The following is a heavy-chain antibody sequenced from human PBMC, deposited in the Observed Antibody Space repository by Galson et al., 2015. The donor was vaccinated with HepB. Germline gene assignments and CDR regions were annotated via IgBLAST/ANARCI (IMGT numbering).Heavy chain of an antibody. CDR1: GFSLSTSGVG. CDR2: IYWDDDK. V-gene: IGHV2-5*02. Sequence: PALVKPTQTLTLTCTFSGFSLSTSGVGVGWIRQPPGKALEWLALIYWDDDKRYSPSLKSRLTITKDTSKNQVVLTMTNMDPVDTATYYCAHSKADSIAAAGPDDWFDPWGQGTLVTVSS. D-gene: IGHD6-13*01. CDR3: AHSKADSIAAAGPDDWFDP. J-gene: IGHJ5*02.